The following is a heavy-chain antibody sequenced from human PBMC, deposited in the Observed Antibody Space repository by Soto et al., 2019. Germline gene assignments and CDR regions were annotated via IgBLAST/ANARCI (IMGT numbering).Heavy chain of an antibody. D-gene: IGHD2-2*01. CDR1: GGSFSGYY. CDR2: VNHSGTT. V-gene: IGHV4-34*01. Sequence: QVQLQQWGAGLLKPSETLSLTCAVYGGSFSGYYWTWIRQSPEKGLEWIGEVNHSGTTYYNPSLKTRVTRSVHKPKKQFSQKMSSVTAADTAVYYCARGIGYCSSINCYSSRRLRFDSWGQGTLVTVSS. CDR3: ARGIGYCSSINCYSSRRLRFDS. J-gene: IGHJ4*02.